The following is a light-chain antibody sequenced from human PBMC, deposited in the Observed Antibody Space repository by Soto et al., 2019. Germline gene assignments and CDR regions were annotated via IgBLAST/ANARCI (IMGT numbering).Light chain of an antibody. CDR1: QSVSSSY. Sequence: LTGPPVTMNLSPGERATLSCRASQSVSSSYLAWYQQKPGQAPRLLIYGASSRATGIPDRFSGSGSGTDFTLTISRLEPEDFAVYYCQQYGSSPSITFGQGTRLEIK. CDR2: GAS. V-gene: IGKV3-20*01. J-gene: IGKJ5*01. CDR3: QQYGSSPSIT.